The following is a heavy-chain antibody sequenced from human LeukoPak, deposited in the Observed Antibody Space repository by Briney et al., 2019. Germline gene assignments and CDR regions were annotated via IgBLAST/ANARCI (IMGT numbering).Heavy chain of an antibody. CDR2: ISSDGSST. Sequence: GGSLRLSCVASGFSLSNSWMHWVRQAPGKGLVWVSRISSDGSSTAYADSVKGRFTISRDTAKNTLYLRMNSLRDEDTAVYYCARAVPNSGLDYWGQGTLVTISS. CDR3: ARAVPNSGLDY. CDR1: GFSLSNSW. V-gene: IGHV3-74*01. D-gene: IGHD1-1*01. J-gene: IGHJ4*02.